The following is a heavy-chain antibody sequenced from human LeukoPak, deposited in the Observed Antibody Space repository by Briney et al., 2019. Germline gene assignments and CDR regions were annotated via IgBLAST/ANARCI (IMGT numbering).Heavy chain of an antibody. CDR2: INPNSGGT. CDR1: GNTFTGYY. CDR3: ARDQGEWTYIYAFDI. V-gene: IGHV1-2*02. Sequence: GASVKVSCKASGNTFTGYYMHWVRQAPGQGLEWMGWINPNSGGTNYAQKFQGRVTMTRDTSISTAYMELSRLRSDDTAVYYCARDQGEWTYIYAFDIWGQGTMVTVSS. J-gene: IGHJ3*02. D-gene: IGHD3-16*01.